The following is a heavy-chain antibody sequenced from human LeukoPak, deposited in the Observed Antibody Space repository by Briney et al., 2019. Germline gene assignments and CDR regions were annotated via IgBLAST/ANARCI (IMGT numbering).Heavy chain of an antibody. V-gene: IGHV4-38-2*02. Sequence: PSETLSLTCTVSGYSISSGYYWGWIRQPPGKRLEWVASIHSSGNTYYSPTLKSRVTISVDTSQNQFFLNLTSVTAADAAVYLGYGGFDWAPWGQGTLVTVSS. CDR2: IHSSGNT. CDR3: YGGFDWAP. CDR1: GYSISSGYY. J-gene: IGHJ5*02. D-gene: IGHD5-12*01.